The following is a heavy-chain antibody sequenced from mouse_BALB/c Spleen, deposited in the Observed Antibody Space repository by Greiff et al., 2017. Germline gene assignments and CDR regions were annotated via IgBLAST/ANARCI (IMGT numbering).Heavy chain of an antibody. CDR3: ARRGYQYYFDY. V-gene: IGHV2-2*02. CDR1: GFSLTSYG. Sequence: QVQLKQSGPGLVQPSQSLSITCTVSGFSLTSYGVHWVRQSPGKGLEWLGVIWSGGSTDYNAAFISRLSISKDNSKSQVFFKMNSLQANDTAIYYCARRGYQYYFDYWGQGTTLTVSS. J-gene: IGHJ2*01. D-gene: IGHD2-14*01. CDR2: IWSGGST.